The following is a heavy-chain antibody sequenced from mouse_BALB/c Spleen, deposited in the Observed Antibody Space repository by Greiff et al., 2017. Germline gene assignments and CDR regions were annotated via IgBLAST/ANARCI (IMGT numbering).Heavy chain of an antibody. CDR1: GYAFTSYN. J-gene: IGHJ3*01. Sequence: VQLQQSGPELVKPGASVKVSCKASGYAFTSYNMYWVKQSHGKSLEWIGYIDPYNGGTSYNQTFKGKATLTVDKSSSTAYIHLNSLTSEDSAVYYCARGVIISPFAYWGQGTLVTVSA. V-gene: IGHV1S135*01. CDR3: ARGVIISPFAY. CDR2: IDPYNGGT. D-gene: IGHD2-4*01.